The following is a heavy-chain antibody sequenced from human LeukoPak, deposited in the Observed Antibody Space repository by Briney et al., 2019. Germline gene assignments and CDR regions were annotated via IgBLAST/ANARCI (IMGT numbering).Heavy chain of an antibody. D-gene: IGHD2-2*01. J-gene: IGHJ4*02. CDR3: ARGQSCSSTSCFFDY. CDR2: IYSGGST. CDR1: GFTVSSNY. V-gene: IGHV3-53*01. Sequence: GGSLRLSCAASGFTVSSNYMSWVRQAPGKGLEWVSVIYSGGSTYYADSVKGRFTISRDNSKNTLYLQMNSLRVEDTAVYYCARGQSCSSTSCFFDYWGQGTLVTVSS.